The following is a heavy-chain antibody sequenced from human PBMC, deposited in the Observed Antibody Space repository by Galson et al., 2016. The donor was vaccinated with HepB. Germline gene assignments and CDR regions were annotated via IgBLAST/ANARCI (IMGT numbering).Heavy chain of an antibody. CDR1: GGSVSSGSSY. D-gene: IGHD3-16*01. CDR2: IYYTGST. Sequence: SETLSLTCTVSGGSVSSGSSYWSWIRQPPGKGLEYIGYIYYTGSTNYNPSLKSRVTISLYTSKNPFSLKLSSLTAADTAVYYCAREIWSYFDYWGQGTLVTVSS. V-gene: IGHV4-61*01. CDR3: AREIWSYFDY. J-gene: IGHJ4*02.